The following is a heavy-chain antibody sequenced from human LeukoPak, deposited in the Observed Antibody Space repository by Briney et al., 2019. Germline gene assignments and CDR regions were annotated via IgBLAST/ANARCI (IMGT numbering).Heavy chain of an antibody. CDR2: IIPSFGTA. J-gene: IGHJ4*02. D-gene: IGHD2-15*01. V-gene: IGHV1-69*13. CDR1: GGTFSSYA. CDR3: ASRLGYCSGGSCYLPLDY. Sequence: SVKVSCKASGGTFSSYAISWVRQAPGQGREWMGGIIPSFGTANYAQKFQGRVTITADESTSTAYMELSSLRSEDTAVYYCASRLGYCSGGSCYLPLDYWGQGTLVTVSS.